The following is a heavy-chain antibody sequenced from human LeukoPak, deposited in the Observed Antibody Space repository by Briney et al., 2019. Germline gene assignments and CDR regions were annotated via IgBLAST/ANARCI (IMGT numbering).Heavy chain of an antibody. V-gene: IGHV4-61*01. CDR1: GGSFISGSYY. D-gene: IGHD3-22*01. CDR2: IYYSRST. J-gene: IGHJ4*02. Sequence: SETLSLTCTVSGGSFISGSYYWSWIRQPPGKGLERIGYIYYSRSTTDNPSLKSRVPISADTSRDQFSLKLTSVTAADTAVYYCARARDYYDSSGFLYWGQGTLVTVSS. CDR3: ARARDYYDSSGFLY.